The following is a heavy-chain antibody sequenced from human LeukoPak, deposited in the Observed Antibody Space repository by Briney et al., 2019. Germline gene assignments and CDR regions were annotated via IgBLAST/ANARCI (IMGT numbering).Heavy chain of an antibody. Sequence: PGGSLRLSCAGSGFTFSSYWMHWVRQAPGKGLVWVSRINSAGSSTTYTASVKGRFTISRDNAKNTLYLQMNSLTVEDTAVYYCARNLDNGDYGYWGQGTLVTVSS. CDR3: ARNLDNGDYGY. V-gene: IGHV3-74*01. CDR2: INSAGSST. CDR1: GFTFSSYW. J-gene: IGHJ4*02. D-gene: IGHD4-17*01.